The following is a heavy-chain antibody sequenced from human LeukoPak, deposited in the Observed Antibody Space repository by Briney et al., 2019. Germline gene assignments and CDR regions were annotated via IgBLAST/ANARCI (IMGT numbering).Heavy chain of an antibody. CDR1: GYTFTGYY. Sequence: ASVKVSRKASGYTFTGYYMHWVRQAPGQGLEWMGWINPNSGGTNYAQKFQGRVTMTRDTSISTAYMELSRLRSDDTAVYYCARTPWRIAAAGTYYYYYYMDVWGKGTTVTVSS. J-gene: IGHJ6*03. CDR2: INPNSGGT. D-gene: IGHD6-13*01. V-gene: IGHV1-2*02. CDR3: ARTPWRIAAAGTYYYYYYMDV.